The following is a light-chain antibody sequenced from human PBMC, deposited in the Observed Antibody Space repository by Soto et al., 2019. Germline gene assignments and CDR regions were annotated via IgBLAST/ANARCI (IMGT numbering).Light chain of an antibody. Sequence: DIVMTQSPDSLAVSLGERATINCKSSQSVLYSSNNKNYLAWYQQKPGQPPRLLIYWASTRESGVPDRFSGSGSGTDFTLTITSLQAADVAVYYCQQYYWTPWTFGQGTKVEIK. CDR2: WAS. CDR3: QQYYWTPWT. J-gene: IGKJ1*01. V-gene: IGKV4-1*01. CDR1: QSVLYSSNNKNY.